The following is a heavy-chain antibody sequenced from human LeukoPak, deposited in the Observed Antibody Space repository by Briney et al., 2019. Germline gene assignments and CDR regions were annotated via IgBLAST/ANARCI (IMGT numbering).Heavy chain of an antibody. V-gene: IGHV4-39*01. J-gene: IGHJ4*02. CDR1: GGSISSSTYY. D-gene: IGHD3/OR15-3a*01. CDR2: IYHSGST. Sequence: PSETLSLTCTVSGGSISSSTYYWGWIRQPPGTGLEWIGSIYHSGSTYYNPSLKSRVTISVDTSKNQFSLRLSSVTAADTAVYYCARQTGSGLFILPGGQGTLVTVSP. CDR3: ARQTGSGLFILP.